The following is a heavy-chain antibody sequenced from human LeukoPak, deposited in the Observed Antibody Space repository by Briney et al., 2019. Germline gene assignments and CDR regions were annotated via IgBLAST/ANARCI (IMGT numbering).Heavy chain of an antibody. CDR3: ASFDEYSSSSGLGY. V-gene: IGHV1-69*05. J-gene: IGHJ4*02. D-gene: IGHD6-6*01. Sequence: SVKVSCKASGGTFSSYAISWVRQAPGQGLEWMGGIIPIFGTANYAQKFQGRVTITTDESTSTAYMELSSMRSEDTAVYYCASFDEYSSSSGLGYWGQGTLVTVSS. CDR1: GGTFSSYA. CDR2: IIPIFGTA.